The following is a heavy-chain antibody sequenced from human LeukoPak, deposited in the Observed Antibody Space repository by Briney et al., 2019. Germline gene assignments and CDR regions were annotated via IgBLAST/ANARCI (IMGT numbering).Heavy chain of an antibody. J-gene: IGHJ4*02. D-gene: IGHD3-16*01. V-gene: IGHV3-7*01. CDR3: ARGGYALFDY. CDR2: IKEDGSER. Sequence: GGSLRLSCAASGFTLSDHYMDWVRQAPGKGLEWVANIKEDGSERNYVDSVKGRFTVSRDNAKKSLSLQMNSLRAEDTAVYYCARGGYALFDYWAQGTLVTVSS. CDR1: GFTLSDHY.